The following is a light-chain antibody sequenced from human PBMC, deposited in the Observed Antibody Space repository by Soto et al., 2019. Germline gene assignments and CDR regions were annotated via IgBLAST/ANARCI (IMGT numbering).Light chain of an antibody. CDR1: QSVLYSSNNKNY. CDR2: WAS. J-gene: IGKJ5*01. CDR3: QQYYNTPYT. V-gene: IGKV4-1*01. Sequence: DRVRTPSPDSLSVSLGERATINCKSSQSVLYSSNNKNYLAWYQQKPGQPPKLLIYWASTRESGVPDRFSGGGSGTDFTLTISSLQAEDVAVYYCQQYYNTPYTFGQGTRLEI.